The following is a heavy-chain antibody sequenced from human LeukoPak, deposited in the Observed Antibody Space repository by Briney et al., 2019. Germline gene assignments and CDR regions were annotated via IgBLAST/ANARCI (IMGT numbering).Heavy chain of an antibody. CDR3: ARQTGSGLFILP. Sequence: SETLSLTCTVSDGSISSYYWNWIRQPPGKGLEWIGYISYSGTTKYSPSLKSRVTISVDTSKNQFSLRLTSVTAADTAVYYCARQTGSGLFILPGGQGTLVTVSS. V-gene: IGHV4-59*08. D-gene: IGHD3/OR15-3a*01. J-gene: IGHJ4*02. CDR2: ISYSGTT. CDR1: DGSISSYY.